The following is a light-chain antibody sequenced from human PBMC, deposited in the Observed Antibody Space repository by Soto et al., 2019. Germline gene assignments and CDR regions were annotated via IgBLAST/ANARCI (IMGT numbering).Light chain of an antibody. CDR1: SSDVGAYHF. Sequence: SALTQPASVSGSPGQSITISCTGSSSDVGAYHFVSWYQHHPGKAPKLILYEVTARPSGVSSRFSGSKSGNTASLTISGLQADDEANYYCSSYTSSNTPDVFGTGTKVTVL. CDR3: SSYTSSNTPDV. J-gene: IGLJ1*01. V-gene: IGLV2-14*01. CDR2: EVT.